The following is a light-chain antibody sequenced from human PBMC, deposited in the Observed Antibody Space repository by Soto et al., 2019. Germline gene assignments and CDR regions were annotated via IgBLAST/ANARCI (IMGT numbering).Light chain of an antibody. CDR2: EVS. J-gene: IGLJ2*01. V-gene: IGLV2-14*01. CDR3: SSYRGSSHVV. CDR1: SSDVGGYNF. Sequence: QSALTQPASVSGSPGQSITISCAGTSSDVGGYNFVSWYQQHPGKAPKLVIYEVSNRPSGVSPRFSGSKSGNAASLTISGLQAEDEAEYYCSSYRGSSHVVFGGGTKVPVL.